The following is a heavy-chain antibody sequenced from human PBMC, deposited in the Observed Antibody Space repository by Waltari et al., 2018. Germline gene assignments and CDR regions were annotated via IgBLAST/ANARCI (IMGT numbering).Heavy chain of an antibody. CDR1: GFTFRDYG. CDR3: AKFGYYGDNDY. D-gene: IGHD4-17*01. Sequence: QVQLVGSGGGVVQPGGSLRLSCAASGFTFRDYGMHWVRQAPGMGLEWVAFIRYDESNKYYADSVKGRFTISRDNSKNTLYLQMNGLRAEDTAVYYCAKFGYYGDNDYWGQGTLVTVSS. J-gene: IGHJ4*02. V-gene: IGHV3-30*02. CDR2: IRYDESNK.